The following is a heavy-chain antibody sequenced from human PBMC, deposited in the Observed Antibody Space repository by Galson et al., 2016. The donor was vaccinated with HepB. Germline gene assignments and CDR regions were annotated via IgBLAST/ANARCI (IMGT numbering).Heavy chain of an antibody. CDR1: GGTFSSNG. D-gene: IGHD3-10*01. CDR2: IIPFFGTP. J-gene: IGHJ5*02. Sequence: SVKVSCKASGGTFSSNGISWVRQAPGQGLEWMGEIIPFFGTPNYAQNFQGRVTITADESATTAYMELSSLRSEDSAVYYCAREFLRGAFDRVGWFDPWGQGTLVTVSS. CDR3: AREFLRGAFDRVGWFDP. V-gene: IGHV1-69*13.